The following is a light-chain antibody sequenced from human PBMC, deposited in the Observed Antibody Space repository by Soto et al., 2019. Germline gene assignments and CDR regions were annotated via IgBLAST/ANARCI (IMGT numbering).Light chain of an antibody. CDR2: QDS. CDR3: QAWDSSTRVV. Sequence: SYELTPPPSVSVSPVQTASITCSGDKLGDKYACWYQQKPGQSPVLVIYQDSKRPSGIPERFSGSKSVNTATLTISGTQAMDEADYYCQAWDSSTRVVLGGGTKLTVL. J-gene: IGLJ2*01. V-gene: IGLV3-1*01. CDR1: KLGDKY.